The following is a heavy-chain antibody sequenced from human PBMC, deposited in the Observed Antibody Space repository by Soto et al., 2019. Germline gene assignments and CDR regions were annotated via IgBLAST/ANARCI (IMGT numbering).Heavy chain of an antibody. CDR1: GYTLTELS. CDR3: ATGLRFLEWLLNY. J-gene: IGHJ4*02. V-gene: IGHV1-24*01. D-gene: IGHD3-3*01. Sequence: SVKVSCKVSGYTLTELSIHWVRQAPGKGLEWMGGFDPEDGETIYAQKFQGRITMTEDTSTDTAYMELSSLRSEDTAVYYCATGLRFLEWLLNYWGQGTLVTVSS. CDR2: FDPEDGET.